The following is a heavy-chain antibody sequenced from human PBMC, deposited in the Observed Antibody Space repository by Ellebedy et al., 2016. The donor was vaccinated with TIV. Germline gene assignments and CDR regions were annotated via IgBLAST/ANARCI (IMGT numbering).Heavy chain of an antibody. V-gene: IGHV3-33*01. CDR3: ARDWSDNWFDP. Sequence: GGSLRLXXAASGFTFSSYGMHWVRQAPGKGLEWVAVIWYDGSNKYYADSVKGRFTISRDNSKNTLYLQMNSLRAEDTAVYYCARDWSDNWFDPWGQGTLVTVSS. CDR1: GFTFSSYG. CDR2: IWYDGSNK. D-gene: IGHD3-3*01. J-gene: IGHJ5*02.